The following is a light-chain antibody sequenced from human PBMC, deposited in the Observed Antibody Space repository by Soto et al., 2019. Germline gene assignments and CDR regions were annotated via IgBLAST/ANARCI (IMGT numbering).Light chain of an antibody. CDR2: AAY. CDR1: QGISSY. V-gene: IGKV1-9*01. Sequence: DIQLTQSPSFLFASVGDRVTITCRASQGISSYLAWYQQKPGKAPRLLIYAAYSLQSGVPSRFSGSGSGTEFTLTISSLQSEDFATYYCQQFNSYPRTFGQGTKVESK. J-gene: IGKJ1*01. CDR3: QQFNSYPRT.